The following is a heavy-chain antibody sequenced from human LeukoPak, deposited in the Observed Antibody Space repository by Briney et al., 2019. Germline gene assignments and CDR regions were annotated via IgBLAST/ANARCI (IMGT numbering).Heavy chain of an antibody. J-gene: IGHJ4*02. CDR3: ARDASFDY. CDR2: ISYDGSNK. CDR1: GFTFSSYA. V-gene: IGHV3-30-3*01. Sequence: GGSLRLSCAASGFTFSSYAMHWVRQAPGKGLEWVAVISYDGSNKYYADSVKGRFTISRDNSKNTLYLQMNSLRAEDTAVYYCARDASFDYWGQGTLVTVSS.